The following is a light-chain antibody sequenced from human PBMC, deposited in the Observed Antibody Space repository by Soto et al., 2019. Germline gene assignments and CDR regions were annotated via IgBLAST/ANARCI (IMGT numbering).Light chain of an antibody. CDR1: RRDVGSYNY. Sequence: QCVLTEPAAVPGSRGQSSTICCARTRRDVGSYNYVSWYQQHPRKAHKLMIYDVTSRPSGVSNRFSGSKSGKTPSLTISGPQAEDEADYYCSSYTSSSTPPYGFGTGTKVTVL. V-gene: IGLV2-14*01. CDR2: DVT. CDR3: SSYTSSSTPPYG. J-gene: IGLJ1*01.